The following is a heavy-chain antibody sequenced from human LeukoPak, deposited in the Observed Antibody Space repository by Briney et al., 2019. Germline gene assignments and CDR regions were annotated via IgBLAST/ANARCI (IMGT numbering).Heavy chain of an antibody. CDR2: IYYSGST. Sequence: PSETLSLTCTVSGGSISSSSYYWGWIRQPPGKGLEWIGSIYYSGSTYYNPSLKSRVTISVDTSKNQFSLKLSSVTAADTAVYYCARQDQLYSSGWSTVAPSFDDWGQGTLVTVSS. J-gene: IGHJ4*02. CDR1: GGSISSSSYY. V-gene: IGHV4-39*01. CDR3: ARQDQLYSSGWSTVAPSFDD. D-gene: IGHD6-19*01.